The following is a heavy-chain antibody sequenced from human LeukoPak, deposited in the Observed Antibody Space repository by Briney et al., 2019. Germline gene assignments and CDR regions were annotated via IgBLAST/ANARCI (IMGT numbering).Heavy chain of an antibody. Sequence: GSSVKVSCKASGGTFSRYAITWVRQAPGQGLECMGGIIPIFGTSIYAQKFQDRVTITTDESTSTAYMELSSLRSGDTAVYYCARATRYSGYDYVYWGQGTLVTVSS. D-gene: IGHD5-12*01. V-gene: IGHV1-69*05. CDR2: IIPIFGTS. J-gene: IGHJ4*02. CDR3: ARATRYSGYDYVY. CDR1: GGTFSRYA.